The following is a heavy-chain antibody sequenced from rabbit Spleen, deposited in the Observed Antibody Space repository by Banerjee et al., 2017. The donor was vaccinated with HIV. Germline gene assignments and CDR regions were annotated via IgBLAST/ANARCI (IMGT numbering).Heavy chain of an antibody. Sequence: QLEESGGGLVKPEGSLTLTCKASGFSFNSGYDMCWVRQAPGKGLEWIGYIDPVFGSTYYASWVNGRFTISSHNAQNTLYLQLNSLTAADTATYFCARDTSSSFSSYGMDLWGPGTLVTVS. CDR1: GFSFNSGYD. CDR2: IDPVFGST. D-gene: IGHD1-1*01. V-gene: IGHV1S7*01. J-gene: IGHJ6*01. CDR3: ARDTSSSFSSYGMDL.